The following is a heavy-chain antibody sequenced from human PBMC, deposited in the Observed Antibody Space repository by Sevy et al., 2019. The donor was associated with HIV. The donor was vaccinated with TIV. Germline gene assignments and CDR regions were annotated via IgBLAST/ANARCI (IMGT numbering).Heavy chain of an antibody. D-gene: IGHD3-22*01. CDR2: ISASGYST. V-gene: IGHV3-23*01. J-gene: IGHJ4*02. Sequence: GGSLRLSCAASGIAFSTYAMFWVRQAPGKGLEWVSSISASGYSTYYADSVKGRFTLSRDNSKNTLDLQMNSLRADDTAVYYCSNDFSDVYYYDSDAAVDYWGQGTLVTVSS. CDR3: SNDFSDVYYYDSDAAVDY. CDR1: GIAFSTYA.